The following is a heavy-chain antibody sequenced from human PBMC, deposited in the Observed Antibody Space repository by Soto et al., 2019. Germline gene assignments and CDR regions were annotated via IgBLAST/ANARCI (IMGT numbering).Heavy chain of an antibody. CDR3: ARELNKHSSAYSSFAY. CDR2: VSTNNADT. V-gene: IGHV1-18*01. J-gene: IGHJ4*02. D-gene: IGHD3-22*01. Sequence: ASVKVSCKTSGYHFTAYGLAWLRQAPGQRPEWMGWVSTNNADTNYAEKFQGRVTMTTDKSTTTTYMELRSLRSDDTAVYYCARELNKHSSAYSSFAYCGQGPLVTVYS. CDR1: GYHFTAYG.